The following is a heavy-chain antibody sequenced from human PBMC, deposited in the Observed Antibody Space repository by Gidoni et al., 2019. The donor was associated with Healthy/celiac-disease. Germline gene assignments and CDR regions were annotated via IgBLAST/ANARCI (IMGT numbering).Heavy chain of an antibody. CDR3: ARDGLLRWELERAAFDI. V-gene: IGHV1-69*01. D-gene: IGHD1-26*01. CDR2: IIPIFGTA. J-gene: IGHJ3*02. CDR1: GGTFSSYA. Sequence: QVPLVPSGPEVKKPGSSVQVSCKASGGTFSSYAISWVRQAPGQGLAWMGGIIPIFGTANYAQKFQGRVTITADEATSTAYMELRRLRAEDTAVYYCARDGLLRWELERAAFDIWGQGTMVTVSS.